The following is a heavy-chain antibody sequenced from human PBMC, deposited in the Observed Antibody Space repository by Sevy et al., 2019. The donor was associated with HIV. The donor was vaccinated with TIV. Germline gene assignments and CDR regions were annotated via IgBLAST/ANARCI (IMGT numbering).Heavy chain of an antibody. CDR2: IFRSGGVT. V-gene: IGHV3-23*01. Sequence: GGSLRLSCAASGFTFSNYAMNWVRQAPGKGLEWVSTIFRSGGVTYYADSVKGRCTISRDNFKKTLNLQMHSLRAEDTAVYYCAGGRYGSSGFFDAFDIWGQGTMVTVSS. D-gene: IGHD3-22*01. CDR3: AGGRYGSSGFFDAFDI. J-gene: IGHJ3*02. CDR1: GFTFSNYA.